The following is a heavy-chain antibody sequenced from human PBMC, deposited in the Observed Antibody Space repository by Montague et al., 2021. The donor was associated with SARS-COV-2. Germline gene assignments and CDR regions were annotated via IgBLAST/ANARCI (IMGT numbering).Heavy chain of an antibody. D-gene: IGHD6-19*01. V-gene: IGHV4-4*07. CDR1: GGSISNYY. J-gene: IGHJ6*02. CDR3: ARESGYSSGWRYYYGMDV. CDR2: LYTSGST. Sequence: SETLSLTCTVSGGSISNYYWTWIRQPAGKGLEWIGRLYTSGSTTYNPSLKSRVTMSVDTSKNQFSLNVTSVTVADTAIYYCARESGYSSGWRYYYGMDVWGQGTTVTVS.